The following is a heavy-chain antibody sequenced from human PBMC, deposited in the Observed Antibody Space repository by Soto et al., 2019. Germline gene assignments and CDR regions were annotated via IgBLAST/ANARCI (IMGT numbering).Heavy chain of an antibody. CDR2: IYYTGST. V-gene: IGHV4-59*12. CDR3: ARVPVP. J-gene: IGHJ5*02. Sequence: SETLSLTCTVSGGSISSYFWSWIRQPPGKGLEWIGYIYYTGSTYYNPSLKSRVTISVDRSKNQFSLKLSSVTAADTAVYYCARVPVPWGQGTLVTVSS. CDR1: GGSISSYF.